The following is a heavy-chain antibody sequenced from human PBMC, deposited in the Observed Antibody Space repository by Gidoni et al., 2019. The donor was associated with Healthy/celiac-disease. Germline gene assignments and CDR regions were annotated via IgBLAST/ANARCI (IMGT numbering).Heavy chain of an antibody. Sequence: QVQLVESGGGVVQPARSLSLSCSASGFPFRRYGMHWVRHPPGKGLEWVAVISDDGSNKYYADSVKGRFTISRDNSKNTLYLQMNSLRAEDTAVYYCAKDQGPEYDYYYYGMDVWGQGTTVTVSS. CDR3: AKDQGPEYDYYYYGMDV. J-gene: IGHJ6*02. CDR2: ISDDGSNK. V-gene: IGHV3-30*18. D-gene: IGHD6-6*01. CDR1: GFPFRRYG.